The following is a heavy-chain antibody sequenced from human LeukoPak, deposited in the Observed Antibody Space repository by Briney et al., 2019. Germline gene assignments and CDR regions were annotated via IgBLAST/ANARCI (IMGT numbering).Heavy chain of an antibody. Sequence: SETLSLTCTVSGGSISSYYWSWLRQPPGKGLEWIGYIYYSGSTNYNPSLKSRVTISVDTSKNQFSLKLSSVTAADTAVYYCARQVTGQRYFDYWGQGTLVTVSS. V-gene: IGHV4-59*08. D-gene: IGHD6-25*01. CDR2: IYYSGST. J-gene: IGHJ4*02. CDR3: ARQVTGQRYFDY. CDR1: GGSISSYY.